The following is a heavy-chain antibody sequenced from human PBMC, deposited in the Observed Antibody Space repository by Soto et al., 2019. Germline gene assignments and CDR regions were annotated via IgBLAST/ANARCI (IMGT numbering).Heavy chain of an antibody. CDR2: ITTSSAYI. CDR3: VRSGTARLLRHSWFDT. V-gene: IGHV3-21*01. Sequence: ESGGGLVKPGGSLRLSCAASGFTFNTYDMNWVRQAPGKGLEWVSSITTSSAYIYYADSLKGRITISRDNATTSLFLQMNSLRAEDTAVYYCVRSGTARLLRHSWFDTWGQGTLVTVSS. D-gene: IGHD2-21*01. CDR1: GFTFNTYD. J-gene: IGHJ5*02.